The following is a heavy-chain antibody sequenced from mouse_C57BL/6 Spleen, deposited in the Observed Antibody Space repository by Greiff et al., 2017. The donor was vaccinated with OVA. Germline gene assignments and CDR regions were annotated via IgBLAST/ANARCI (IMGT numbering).Heavy chain of an antibody. Sequence: EVMLVESGEGLVKPGGSVKLSCAASGFTFSSYAMSWVRQTPEKRLEWVAYISSGGDYIYYAETVKGRVTLTRDNASNTLYLQMSSLKSEDTAMYYCTRDGYYGSYYYAMDYWGQGTSVTVSS. CDR2: ISSGGDYI. V-gene: IGHV5-9-1*02. CDR3: TRDGYYGSYYYAMDY. D-gene: IGHD2-3*01. CDR1: GFTFSSYA. J-gene: IGHJ4*01.